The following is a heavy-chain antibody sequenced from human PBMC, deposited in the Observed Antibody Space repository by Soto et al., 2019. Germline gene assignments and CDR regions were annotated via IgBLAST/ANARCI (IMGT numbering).Heavy chain of an antibody. J-gene: IGHJ5*02. CDR2: VSGSGGTT. CDR1: GFTFSSSA. Sequence: EVQLLDSGGGLVQPGGSLRLSCAASGFTFSSSAMSWVRQAPGKGLEWVSAVSGSGGTTYYADSERGRFTISRDNSKNTLYLQMNSLRAEETAIYFCARCTVDTIVTSGWCHYLDPWGQGTLVTVSS. D-gene: IGHD6-19*01. CDR3: ARCTVDTIVTSGWCHYLDP. V-gene: IGHV3-23*01.